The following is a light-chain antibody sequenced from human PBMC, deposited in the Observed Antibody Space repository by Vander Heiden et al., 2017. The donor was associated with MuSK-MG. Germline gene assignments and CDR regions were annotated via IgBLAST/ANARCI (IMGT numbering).Light chain of an antibody. Sequence: QSALTPPASVSGSPGQSITISCTGTSSDVGSYNLFSWYQQHPGKAPKLMIYEGSKRPSGVSNRFSGSKSGNTASLTISGLQAEDEADYYCCSYAGSSTLYVFGTGTKVTVL. CDR1: SSDVGSYNL. V-gene: IGLV2-23*01. CDR3: CSYAGSSTLYV. J-gene: IGLJ1*01. CDR2: EGS.